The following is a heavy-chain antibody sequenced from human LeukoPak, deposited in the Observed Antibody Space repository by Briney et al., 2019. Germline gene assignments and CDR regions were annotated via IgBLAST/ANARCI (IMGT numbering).Heavy chain of an antibody. CDR2: IYTSGST. J-gene: IGHJ4*02. Sequence: SETLSLTCTVSGGSISSGSYYWSWIRQPAGKGLEWIGRIYTSGSTNYNSSLKSRVTISVDTSKNQFSLKLSSVTAADTAVYYCAREIMVRGVITYYFDYWGQGTLVTVSS. D-gene: IGHD3-10*01. CDR3: AREIMVRGVITYYFDY. CDR1: GGSISSGSYY. V-gene: IGHV4-61*02.